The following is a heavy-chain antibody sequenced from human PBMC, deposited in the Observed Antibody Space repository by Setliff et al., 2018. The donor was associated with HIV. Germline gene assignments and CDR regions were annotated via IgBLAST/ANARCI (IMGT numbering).Heavy chain of an antibody. CDR3: ARGVPAVTGYHFDY. CDR2: IRSKAFGGTI. V-gene: IGHV3-49*04. CDR1: GFTFGDYA. J-gene: IGHJ4*02. D-gene: IGHD6-19*01. Sequence: PGGSLRLSCTASGFTFGDYAMSWVRQAPGKGLEWVGYIRSKAFGGTIEYAASVKGRFTISRDDSKSIAYLQMNSLKTEDTAVYYCARGVPAVTGYHFDYWGQGTLVTVSS.